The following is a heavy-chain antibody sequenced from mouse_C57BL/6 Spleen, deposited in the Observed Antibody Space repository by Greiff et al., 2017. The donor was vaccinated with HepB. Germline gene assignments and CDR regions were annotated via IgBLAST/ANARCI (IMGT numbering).Heavy chain of an antibody. V-gene: IGHV5-17*01. CDR3: ARPGLGPFFDY. Sequence: DVKLVESGGGLVKPGGSLKLSCAASGFTFSDYGMHWVRQAPEKGLEWVAYISSGSSTIYYADTVKGRFTTSRDNAKNTLFLQMTSLRSEDTAMYYCARPGLGPFFDYWGQGTTLTVSS. D-gene: IGHD4-1*01. J-gene: IGHJ2*01. CDR2: ISSGSSTI. CDR1: GFTFSDYG.